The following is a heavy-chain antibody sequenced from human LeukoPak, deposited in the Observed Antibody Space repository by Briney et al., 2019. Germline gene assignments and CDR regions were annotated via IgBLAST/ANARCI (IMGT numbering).Heavy chain of an antibody. V-gene: IGHV3-30*18. J-gene: IGHJ6*02. CDR1: GFTLKNYW. CDR3: AKDCNPTYYDILTGYYYYYGMDV. Sequence: GGSLRLSCTASGFTLKNYWMSWVRQAPGKGLEWVAVISYDGNNKYYADSVKGRFTISRDNSKNTLYLQMNSLRAEDTAVYYCAKDCNPTYYDILTGYYYYYGMDVWGQGTTVTVSS. D-gene: IGHD3-9*01. CDR2: ISYDGNNK.